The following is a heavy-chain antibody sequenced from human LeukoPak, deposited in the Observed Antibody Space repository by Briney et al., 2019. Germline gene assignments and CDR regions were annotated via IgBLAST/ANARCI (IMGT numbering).Heavy chain of an antibody. V-gene: IGHV3-53*01. CDR1: GFTVSNNY. Sequence: GGSLRLSCAASGFTVSNNYMTWVRQAPGKGLEWVSSIYSGGNTYYADSVRGRFTISRDNPKNTLYLQMNSLRAEDTALYYCARGAGGNTYAWWGQGTLVTVSS. D-gene: IGHD2-2*01. CDR3: ARGAGGNTYAW. J-gene: IGHJ4*02. CDR2: IYSGGNT.